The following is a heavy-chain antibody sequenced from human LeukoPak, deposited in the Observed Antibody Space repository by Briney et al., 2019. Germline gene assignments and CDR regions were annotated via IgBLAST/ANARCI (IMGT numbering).Heavy chain of an antibody. Sequence: GGSLRLYCAASGFTFDDYAMHWVRQAPGKSLEWVSLISWDGGSTYYADSVKGRFTISRDNSKNSLYLQMNSLRAEDTALYYCAKDIEDGYSSSWYAFDYWGQGTLVTVSS. D-gene: IGHD6-13*01. J-gene: IGHJ4*02. CDR1: GFTFDDYA. V-gene: IGHV3-43D*03. CDR2: ISWDGGST. CDR3: AKDIEDGYSSSWYAFDY.